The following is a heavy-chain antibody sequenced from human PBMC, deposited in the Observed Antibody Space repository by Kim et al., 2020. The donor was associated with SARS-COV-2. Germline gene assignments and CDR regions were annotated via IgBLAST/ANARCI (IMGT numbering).Heavy chain of an antibody. J-gene: IGHJ5*02. CDR3: ARAMVRGVIINNWFDP. CDR2: ISYDGSNK. Sequence: GGSLRLSCAASGFTFSSYAMHWVRQAPGKGLEWVAVISYDGSNKYYADSVKGRFTISRDNSKNTLYLQMNSLRAEDTAVYYCARAMVRGVIINNWFDPWGQGTLVTVSS. D-gene: IGHD3-10*01. V-gene: IGHV3-30-3*01. CDR1: GFTFSSYA.